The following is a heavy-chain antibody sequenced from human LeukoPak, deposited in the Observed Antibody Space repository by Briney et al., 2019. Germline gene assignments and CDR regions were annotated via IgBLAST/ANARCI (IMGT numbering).Heavy chain of an antibody. CDR2: INPKSGGT. CDR3: ARDHCSANSCYEDYYNGLDV. V-gene: IGHV1-2*02. J-gene: IGHJ6*02. CDR1: GYTFTAYY. Sequence: ASVKVSCKASGYTFTAYYLQWVRLAPGQGLEWMGWINPKSGGTEYAKRFQGRVTMTRDTSISTAYMELSRLRSDDTAVYYCARDHCSANSCYEDYYNGLDVWGQGTTVTVSS. D-gene: IGHD2-2*01.